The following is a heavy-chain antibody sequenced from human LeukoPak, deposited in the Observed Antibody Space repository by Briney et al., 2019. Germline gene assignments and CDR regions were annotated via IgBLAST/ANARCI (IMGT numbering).Heavy chain of an antibody. CDR2: IDWDDDK. J-gene: IGHJ6*03. V-gene: IGHV2-70*04. CDR3: ARALRLFYYYYMDV. Sequence: SGPALVKPTQTLTLTCTFSGFSLRTSGMRGSWIRQPPGKALEWLARIDWDDDKFYCTSLKTRLTISKDTSKNQVVLTKTNMDPVDTATYYCARALRLFYYYYMDVWGKGTTVTVSS. D-gene: IGHD5-12*01. CDR1: GFSLRTSGMR.